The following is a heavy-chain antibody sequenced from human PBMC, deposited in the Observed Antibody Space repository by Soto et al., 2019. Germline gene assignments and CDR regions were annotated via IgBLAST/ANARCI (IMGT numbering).Heavy chain of an antibody. D-gene: IGHD3-3*02. V-gene: IGHV4-59*01. Sequence: SETLSLTCTVSGGSISSYYWSWIRQPPGKGLEWIGYIYYSGSTNYNPSPKSRVTISVDMSKNQFSLKLSSVTAADTAVYYCARDRISAADDGMDVWGQGTTVTVSS. CDR1: GGSISSYY. CDR2: IYYSGST. J-gene: IGHJ6*02. CDR3: ARDRISAADDGMDV.